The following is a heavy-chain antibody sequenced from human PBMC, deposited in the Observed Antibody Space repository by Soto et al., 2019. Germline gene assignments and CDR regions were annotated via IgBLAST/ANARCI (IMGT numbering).Heavy chain of an antibody. D-gene: IGHD3-9*01. V-gene: IGHV1-2*02. CDR1: GYTFTGYY. CDR3: ARDGPLYYDILTGYYYGMDV. J-gene: IGHJ6*02. CDR2: INPNSGGT. Sequence: ASVQVSCKASGYTFTGYYMHWVRQAPGQGLEWMGWINPNSGGTNYAQKFQGRVTMTRDTSISTAYMELSRLRSDDTAVYYCARDGPLYYDILTGYYYGMDVWGQGTTVTVSS.